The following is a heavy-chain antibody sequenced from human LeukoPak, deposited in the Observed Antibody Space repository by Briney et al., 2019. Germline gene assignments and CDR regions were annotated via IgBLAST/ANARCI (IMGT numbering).Heavy chain of an antibody. CDR1: GFTVSSNY. V-gene: IGHV3-53*01. CDR3: ARVAVSGPTGWFDS. D-gene: IGHD2-8*02. CDR2: IYSGGST. J-gene: IGHJ5*01. Sequence: GGSLRLSCAASGFTVSSNYMSWVRQAPGKGLEWVSVIYSGGSTYYADSVKGRFTISRDNVDNVVYLEMNSLGAEDTATYYCARVAVSGPTGWFDSWGQGTLVIVSS.